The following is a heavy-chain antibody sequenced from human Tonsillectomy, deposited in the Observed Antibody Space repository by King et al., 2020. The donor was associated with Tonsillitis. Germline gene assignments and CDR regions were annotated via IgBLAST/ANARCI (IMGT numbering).Heavy chain of an antibody. CDR1: GYSFTSYY. J-gene: IGHJ6*02. D-gene: IGHD3-9*01. V-gene: IGHV1-46*01. CDR3: ARDVLRYFDWLLPYHYGMDV. Sequence: VQLVESGAEVKKPGASVKVSCKASGYSFTSYYMHWVRQAPGQGLEWMGIINPSGGSTSYAQKFQGRVTMTRDTSTSTVYMELSSLRSEDTAVYYCARDVLRYFDWLLPYHYGMDVWGQGTTVTVSS. CDR2: INPSGGST.